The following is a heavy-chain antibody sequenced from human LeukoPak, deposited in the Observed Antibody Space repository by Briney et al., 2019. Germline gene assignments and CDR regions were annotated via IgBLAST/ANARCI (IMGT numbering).Heavy chain of an antibody. Sequence: ASVKVSCKASGGTFSSYAISWVRQAPRQGLEWMGGIIPIFGTANYAQKFQGRVTITADKSTSTAYMELGSLRSEDTAVYYCAREIGPRQLHLWGSAFDYWGQGTLVTVSS. CDR3: AREIGPRQLHLWGSAFDY. J-gene: IGHJ4*02. D-gene: IGHD5-18*01. CDR2: IIPIFGTA. CDR1: GGTFSSYA. V-gene: IGHV1-69*06.